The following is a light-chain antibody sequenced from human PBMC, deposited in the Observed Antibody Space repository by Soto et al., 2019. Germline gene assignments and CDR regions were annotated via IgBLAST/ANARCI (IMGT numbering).Light chain of an antibody. Sequence: QSALTQPPSASGSPGQSVTISCTGTSSDVGGYNYVSWYQQHPGKAPKLMIYEVSNRPSGVPDRYSGSKSGDTASLTVSGLQAEDEADYYCSSYAGSNKPYVFGTRTKVTVL. CDR2: EVS. CDR3: SSYAGSNKPYV. V-gene: IGLV2-8*01. CDR1: SSDVGGYNY. J-gene: IGLJ1*01.